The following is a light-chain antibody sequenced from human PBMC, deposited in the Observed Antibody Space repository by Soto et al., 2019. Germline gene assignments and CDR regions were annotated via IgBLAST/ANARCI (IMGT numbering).Light chain of an antibody. V-gene: IGKV3-15*01. Sequence: EIGITQSPATLSVSPGERATLSCRASQSVSSSYLAWYQQKPGQAPRLLIFGASTRATGIPARFSGSGSGTEFSLTITSLQSEDFALYYCQQYNNRPPWTFGQGTKVDVK. CDR2: GAS. J-gene: IGKJ1*01. CDR1: QSVSSSY. CDR3: QQYNNRPPWT.